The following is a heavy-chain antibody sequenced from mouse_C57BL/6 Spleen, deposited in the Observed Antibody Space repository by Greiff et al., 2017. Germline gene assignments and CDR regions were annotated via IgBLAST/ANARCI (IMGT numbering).Heavy chain of an antibody. CDR1: GYTFTSYW. CDR3: ARRAFSATVVAPPYLYFGV. Sequence: VHLVESGAELAKPGASVKLSCKASGYTFTSYWMHWVNQSTGQGLEWIGYINPRSGYTKYNQKFKDKATLTADKSSSTAYKQLSSLTYEDSAVYYCARRAFSATVVAPPYLYFGVWGTGATVTVAS. D-gene: IGHD1-1*01. J-gene: IGHJ1*03. V-gene: IGHV1-7*01. CDR2: INPRSGYT.